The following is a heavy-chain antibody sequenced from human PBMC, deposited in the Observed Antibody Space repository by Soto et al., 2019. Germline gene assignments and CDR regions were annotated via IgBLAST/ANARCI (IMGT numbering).Heavy chain of an antibody. CDR2: ISWDGGST. CDR3: AKDRTGYWYFDL. CDR1: GFTFDDYT. J-gene: IGHJ2*01. V-gene: IGHV3-43*01. D-gene: IGHD3-9*01. Sequence: GGSLRLSCAASGFTFDDYTMHWVRQAPGKGLEWVSLISWDGGSTYYADSVKGRFTISRDNSKNSLYLQMNSLRAEDTGVYYCAKDRTGYWYFDLWGRGTLVTVSS.